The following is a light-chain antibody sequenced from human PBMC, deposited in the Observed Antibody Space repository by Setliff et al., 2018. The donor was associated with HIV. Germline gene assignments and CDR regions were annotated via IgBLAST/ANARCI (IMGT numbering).Light chain of an antibody. CDR1: SSDIGAYNY. CDR2: DVG. V-gene: IGLV2-14*03. Sequence: QSALTQAASVSGSPGQSITISCTGTSSDIGAYNYVSWYQQHPGKAPKLLIYDVGKRPSGVSDRFSGSKSGNTASLAISGLQAEDEADYYCSSHAGSRTPHVFGPGTKVT. J-gene: IGLJ1*01. CDR3: SSHAGSRTPHV.